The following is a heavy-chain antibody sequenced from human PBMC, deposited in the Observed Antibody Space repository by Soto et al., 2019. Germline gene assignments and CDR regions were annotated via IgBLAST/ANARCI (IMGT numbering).Heavy chain of an antibody. V-gene: IGHV5-51*01. CDR1: GDSFSRYW. J-gene: IGHJ6*02. CDR3: ARNRLRQYYYGMDV. D-gene: IGHD3-10*01. CDR2: IYPGDSDT. Sequence: GESLKISCQGSGDSFSRYWIAWVRQMPGKGLEWVGVIYPGDSDTRYSPSFRGQVTISADKSISHVYLQWSSLKASDTAMYYCARNRLRQYYYGMDVWGQGTTVTVSS.